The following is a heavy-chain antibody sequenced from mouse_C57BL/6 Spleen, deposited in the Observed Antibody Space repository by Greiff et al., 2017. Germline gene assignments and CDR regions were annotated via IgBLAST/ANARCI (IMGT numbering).Heavy chain of an antibody. CDR1: GFTFSSYA. D-gene: IGHD6-2*01. J-gene: IGHJ1*03. CDR3: TRGNYAQLVDFDV. Sequence: EVKLEESGEGLVKPGGSLKLSCAASGFTFSSYAMSWVRQTPEKRLEWVAYISSGGDFIYYADTVKGRFTISRDNARNTLYLQMSSLKSEDTAMYYCTRGNYAQLVDFDVWGTGTTVTVSS. V-gene: IGHV5-9-1*02. CDR2: ISSGGDFI.